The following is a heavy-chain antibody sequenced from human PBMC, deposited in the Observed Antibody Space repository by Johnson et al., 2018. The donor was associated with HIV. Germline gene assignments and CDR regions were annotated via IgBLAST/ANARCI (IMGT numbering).Heavy chain of an antibody. Sequence: MQLVESGGGFVQPGGSLRLSCAGSGFTFSTYGIHWVRQAPGKGLEWVAFIRSDGTNKYYADSVKGRFTISRDNSKNTLYLQMNSLRAEDTAVYYCASYCSGGSCYRRSPSDAFDIWGQGTMVTVSS. J-gene: IGHJ3*02. CDR2: IRSDGTNK. V-gene: IGHV3-30*02. D-gene: IGHD2-15*01. CDR3: ASYCSGGSCYRRSPSDAFDI. CDR1: GFTFSTYG.